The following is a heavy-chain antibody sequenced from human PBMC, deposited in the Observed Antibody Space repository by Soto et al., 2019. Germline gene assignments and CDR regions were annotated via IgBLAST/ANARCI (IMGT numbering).Heavy chain of an antibody. D-gene: IGHD3-3*01. J-gene: IGHJ5*02. CDR3: ARDQSFWSGYYTGVFDP. CDR1: GGSISSSSYY. V-gene: IGHV4-61*01. Sequence: SETLSLTCTVSGGSISSSSYYWGWIRQPPGKVLEWFGYIYYSGSTNYNPSLKSRVTISVDTSKNQFSLKLSSVTAADTAVYYCARDQSFWSGYYTGVFDPWGQGTLVTVSS. CDR2: IYYSGST.